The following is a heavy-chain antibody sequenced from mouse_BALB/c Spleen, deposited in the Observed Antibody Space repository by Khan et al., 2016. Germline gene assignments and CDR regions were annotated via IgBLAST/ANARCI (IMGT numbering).Heavy chain of an antibody. V-gene: IGHV1S82*01. CDR2: IHPSDSES. J-gene: IGHJ4*01. CDR1: GYSFTRYW. CDR3: TRSACGNHPYYAMDY. D-gene: IGHD1-2*01. Sequence: QVQLKQSGTELVRPGASVKLSCKASGYSFTRYWMNWVKQRPGQGLEWIGMIHPSDSESRLNQKFKDKATLTVDNSSSIAYMQLSRPPSEDAAFHYCTRSACGNHPYYAMDYWGQGTSVTVSS.